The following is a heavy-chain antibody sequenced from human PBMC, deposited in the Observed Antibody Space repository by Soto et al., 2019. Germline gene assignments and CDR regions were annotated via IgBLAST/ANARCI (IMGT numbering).Heavy chain of an antibody. CDR1: GLTFSGSA. V-gene: IGHV3-73*02. Sequence: EVQLVESGGGLVQPGGSLKLSCAASGLTFSGSAMHWVRQASGKGLEWGGRIRSKANSYATAYAASVKGRFTISRDDSKNTAYLQMNSLKTEDTAVYYCTRQGYYYDSSGYYGADWGQGTLVTVSS. J-gene: IGHJ4*02. D-gene: IGHD3-22*01. CDR2: IRSKANSYAT. CDR3: TRQGYYYDSSGYYGAD.